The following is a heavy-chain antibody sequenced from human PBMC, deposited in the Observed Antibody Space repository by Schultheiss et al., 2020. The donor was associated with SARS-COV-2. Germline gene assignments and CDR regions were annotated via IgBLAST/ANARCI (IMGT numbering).Heavy chain of an antibody. Sequence: SCAVYGGSFSGYYWSWIRQPPGKGLEWIGEINHSGSTNYNPSLKSRVTISVDTSKNQFSLKLSSVTAADTAVYFCARRMFYYYGMDVWGHGTTVTVSS. CDR3: ARRMFYYYGMDV. CDR2: INHSGST. J-gene: IGHJ6*02. D-gene: IGHD3-10*02. CDR1: GGSFSGYY. V-gene: IGHV4-34*01.